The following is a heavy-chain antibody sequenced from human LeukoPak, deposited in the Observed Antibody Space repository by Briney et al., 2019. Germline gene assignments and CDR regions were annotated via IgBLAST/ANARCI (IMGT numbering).Heavy chain of an antibody. Sequence: GASVKVSCKASGGTFSSYAISWVRQAPGQGLEWMGWMNPNSGNTGYAQKFQGRVTMTRNTSISTAYMELSSLRSEDTAVYYCARVRGYDILTGYYKGWFDPWGQGTLVTVSS. D-gene: IGHD3-9*01. J-gene: IGHJ5*02. V-gene: IGHV1-8*02. CDR3: ARVRGYDILTGYYKGWFDP. CDR1: GGTFSSYA. CDR2: MNPNSGNT.